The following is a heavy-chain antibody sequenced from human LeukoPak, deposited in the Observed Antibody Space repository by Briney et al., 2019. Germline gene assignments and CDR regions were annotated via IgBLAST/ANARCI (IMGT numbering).Heavy chain of an antibody. CDR2: TYYSSKWYN. V-gene: IGHV6-1*01. Sequence: SQTLSLTCAISGDSVSRNNIAWNWIRQSPSRGLEWLGRTYYSSKWYNDYAVSVKSRITIYPDTSKNQFSLHLNSVTPEDTAAFYCAREWNNAFDFWGQGTMVTVSS. J-gene: IGHJ3*01. CDR1: GDSVSRNNIA. D-gene: IGHD1-1*01. CDR3: AREWNNAFDF.